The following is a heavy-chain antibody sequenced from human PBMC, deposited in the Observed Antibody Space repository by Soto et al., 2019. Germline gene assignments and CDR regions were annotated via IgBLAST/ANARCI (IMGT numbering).Heavy chain of an antibody. D-gene: IGHD2-21*02. Sequence: QVQLQESGPGLVKPSETLSLTCTVSGVSISSYYWSWIRQPPGKGLEWIGYSYYSGSTNYNPSLKSRVTISVDTSKNQFSLKLSSVTAADTAVYYCARDGGGNSAGFDYWGQGTLVTVSS. CDR3: ARDGGGNSAGFDY. J-gene: IGHJ4*02. CDR1: GVSISSYY. CDR2: SYYSGST. V-gene: IGHV4-59*01.